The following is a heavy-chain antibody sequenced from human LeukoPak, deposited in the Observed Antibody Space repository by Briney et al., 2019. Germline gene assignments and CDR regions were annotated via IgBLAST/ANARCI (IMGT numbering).Heavy chain of an antibody. D-gene: IGHD3-10*01. CDR1: GFTFSSYE. CDR3: AQLRGKKIDGFDI. CDR2: ISSSGSTM. V-gene: IGHV3-48*03. Sequence: GGSLRLSCAASGFTFSSYEMNWVRQAPGKGLEWVSYISSSGSTMYNADSVKGRFTISRDNARNSLYLQMHSLSAEDTAVYYCAQLRGKKIDGFDIWGQGTMVTVSS. J-gene: IGHJ3*02.